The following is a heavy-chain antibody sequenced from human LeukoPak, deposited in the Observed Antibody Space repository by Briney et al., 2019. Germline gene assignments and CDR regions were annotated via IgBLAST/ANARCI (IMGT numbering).Heavy chain of an antibody. D-gene: IGHD3-22*01. V-gene: IGHV1-18*01. CDR3: ARGCAKWTMIHYFDY. CDR2: ISAYNGNT. CDR1: GYTFTSYG. Sequence: ASVKVSCKASGYTFTSYGISWVRQAPGQGLEWMGWISAYNGNTNYAQKLQGRVTMTTDTSTSTAYMELRSLRSDDTAVYYCARGCAKWTMIHYFDYWGQGTLVTVSS. J-gene: IGHJ4*02.